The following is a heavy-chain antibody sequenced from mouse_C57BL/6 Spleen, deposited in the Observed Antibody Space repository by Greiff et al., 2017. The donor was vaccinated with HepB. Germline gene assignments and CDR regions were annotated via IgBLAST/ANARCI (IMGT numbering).Heavy chain of an antibody. D-gene: IGHD1-1*01. CDR3: AREYYGSSHFDY. Sequence: QVHVKQSGPELVKPGASVKISCKASGYAFSSSWMNWVKQRPGKGLEWIGRIYPGDGDTNYNGKFKGKATLTADKSSSTAYMQLSSLTSEDSAVYFCAREYYGSSHFDYWGQGTTLTVSS. CDR2: IYPGDGDT. V-gene: IGHV1-82*01. J-gene: IGHJ2*01. CDR1: GYAFSSSW.